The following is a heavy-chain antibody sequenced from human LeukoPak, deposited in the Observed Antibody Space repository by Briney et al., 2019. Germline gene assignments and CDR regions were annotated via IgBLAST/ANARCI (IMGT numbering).Heavy chain of an antibody. CDR2: IYYSGST. D-gene: IGHD3-3*01. CDR1: GGSISSYY. Sequence: SETLSLTCTVSGGSISSYYWSWIRQPPGKGLEWIGYIYYSGSTNYNPSLKSRVTISVDTSKNQFSLKLSSVTAADTAVYYCARGPAITIFGVVTPWYYYYGMDVWGQGTTVTVSS. CDR3: ARGPAITIFGVVTPWYYYYGMDV. V-gene: IGHV4-59*01. J-gene: IGHJ6*02.